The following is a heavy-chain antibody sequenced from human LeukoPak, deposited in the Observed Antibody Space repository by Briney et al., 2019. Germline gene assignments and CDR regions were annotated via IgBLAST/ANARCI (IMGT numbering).Heavy chain of an antibody. CDR2: ISDSGGST. D-gene: IGHD3-22*01. J-gene: IGHJ3*02. V-gene: IGHV3-23*01. CDR3: AKNRDSSAYYHDAFDI. Sequence: GGSLRLSCAASGFTFSSYAMSWVRQAPGKGLEWVSVISDSGGSTYYADSVKGRFTISRDNFKNTLYLQMNSLRAEDTAIYYCAKNRDSSAYYHDAFDIWGQGTMVTVSS. CDR1: GFTFSSYA.